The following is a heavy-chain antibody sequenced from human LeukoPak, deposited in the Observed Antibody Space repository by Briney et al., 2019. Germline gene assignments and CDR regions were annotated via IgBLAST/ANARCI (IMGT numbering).Heavy chain of an antibody. Sequence: GASVKVSCKASGYTFTSYGFSWVRQAPGQGLEWMGWISAYNGNTNYAQKLQGRVTMTTDTSTSTAYMELRSLRSDDTAVYYCAGVNASDGPGFFAYGGQETLVTVSS. CDR1: GYTFTSYG. J-gene: IGHJ4*02. CDR2: ISAYNGNT. D-gene: IGHD1-14*01. CDR3: AGVNASDGPGFFAY. V-gene: IGHV1-18*01.